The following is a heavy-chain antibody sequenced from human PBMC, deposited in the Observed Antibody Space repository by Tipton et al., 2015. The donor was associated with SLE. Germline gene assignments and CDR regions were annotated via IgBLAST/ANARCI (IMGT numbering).Heavy chain of an antibody. CDR1: GGSFSGYY. CDR3: ARKRNGMGI. V-gene: IGHV4-34*01. CDR2: INHSGST. J-gene: IGHJ3*02. Sequence: TLSLTCAVYGGSFSGYYWSWIRQPPGKGLEWIGEINHSGSTNYNPSLKSRVTISVDTSKNKFSPKLSSVTAADTAVYYCARKRNGMGIWGQGTMVTVSS. D-gene: IGHD5-24*01.